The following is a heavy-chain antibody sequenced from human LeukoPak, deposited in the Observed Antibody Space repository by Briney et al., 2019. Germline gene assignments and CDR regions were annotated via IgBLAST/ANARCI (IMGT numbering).Heavy chain of an antibody. J-gene: IGHJ4*02. V-gene: IGHV4-61*01. Sequence: SETLSLTCTVSGGSVSSGSYYWSWIRQPPGKGLEWIGYIYYSGSTNYNPSLKSRVTISVDTSKNQFSLKLSSVTAADTAVYYCARSGTTVVTPVDYWGQGTLVTVSS. D-gene: IGHD4-23*01. CDR2: IYYSGST. CDR1: GGSVSSGSYY. CDR3: ARSGTTVVTPVDY.